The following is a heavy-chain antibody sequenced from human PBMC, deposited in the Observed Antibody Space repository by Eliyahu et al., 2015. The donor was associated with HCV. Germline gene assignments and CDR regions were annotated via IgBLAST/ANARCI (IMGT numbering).Heavy chain of an antibody. CDR3: ARDWDYYDSSGTDY. Sequence: QVQLVQSGAEVKKPGASXKVSCKAXGYXFTSYGISWVRQAPGQGLEWVGWISAYXGNTNYAQKLQGRVTMTTDTSTSTAYMELRSLRSDDTAVYYCARDWDYYDSSGTDYWGQGTLVTVSS. V-gene: IGHV1-18*04. D-gene: IGHD3-22*01. CDR1: GYXFTSYG. CDR2: ISAYXGNT. J-gene: IGHJ4*02.